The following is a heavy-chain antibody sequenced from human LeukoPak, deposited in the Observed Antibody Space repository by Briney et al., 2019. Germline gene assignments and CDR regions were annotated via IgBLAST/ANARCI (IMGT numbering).Heavy chain of an antibody. CDR2: IHTSGDT. CDR3: IVFGDSNH. Sequence: GGSLRLSCAASGFTFSSYWMSWVRQVPGKGLEWVSAIHTSGDTCYADSVKGRFTISRDTSKNTLYLQINSLRVEDTAVYYCIVFGDSNHWGQGTLVTVSS. CDR1: GFTFSSYW. J-gene: IGHJ5*02. V-gene: IGHV3-53*01. D-gene: IGHD4-17*01.